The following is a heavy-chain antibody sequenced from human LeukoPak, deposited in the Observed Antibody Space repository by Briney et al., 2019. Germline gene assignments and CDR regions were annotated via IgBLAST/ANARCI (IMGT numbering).Heavy chain of an antibody. CDR3: AKSHGYGLIDI. D-gene: IGHD3-22*01. Sequence: SETLSLTCTVSRGPISTSKYYSGWVRQPPGNALEWIGNIFYSGSTYYRPSLKSRVTISLDTSRNQFSLKLNSVTAADTAVYYCAKSHGYGLIDIWGQGTLVTVSS. CDR2: IFYSGST. J-gene: IGHJ3*02. CDR1: RGPISTSKYY. V-gene: IGHV4-39*07.